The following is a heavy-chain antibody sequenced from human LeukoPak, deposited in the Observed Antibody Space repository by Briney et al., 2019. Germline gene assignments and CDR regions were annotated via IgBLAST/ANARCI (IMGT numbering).Heavy chain of an antibody. CDR2: ISSSGTYV. CDR3: ARASSKQLAGYLPDGSDI. CDR1: GFTCSSYS. V-gene: IGHV3-21*01. J-gene: IGHJ3*02. Sequence: PGGSLRLPCAASGFTCSSYSVNWVRQAPGKGLEWVSSISSSGTYVYYADSVKGRFTIFRDNAKNSLSLQMNSLRADDAAVYYCARASSKQLAGYLPDGSDIRGQGTMVTVSS. D-gene: IGHD3-9*01.